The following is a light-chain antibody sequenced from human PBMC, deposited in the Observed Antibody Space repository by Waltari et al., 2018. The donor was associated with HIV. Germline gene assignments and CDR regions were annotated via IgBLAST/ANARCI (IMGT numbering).Light chain of an antibody. CDR2: EDN. J-gene: IGLJ3*02. Sequence: NFMLAQPHSVSGSPGKTVTTSCTRRSGSIASNFLQWYRQRPDSSPTIVIYEDNQRPSGVPDRFSGSIDSSSNSASLTISGLKTEDEADYYCQSYDSSNQWVFGGGTKLTVL. CDR3: QSYDSSNQWV. V-gene: IGLV6-57*01. CDR1: SGSIASNF.